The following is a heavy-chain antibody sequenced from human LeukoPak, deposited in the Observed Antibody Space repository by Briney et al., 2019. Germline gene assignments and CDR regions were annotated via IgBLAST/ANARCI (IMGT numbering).Heavy chain of an antibody. V-gene: IGHV3-23*01. D-gene: IGHD5-12*01. J-gene: IGHJ4*02. Sequence: GGSLRLSCAVSGFTFSSYAMGWVRQAPGKGLEWVSAISGSGGSTYYADSVKGRFTISRDNSKNTLYLQMNSLRAEDTAVYYCAKASSGYDIKFDYWGQGTLVTVSS. CDR2: ISGSGGST. CDR1: GFTFSSYA. CDR3: AKASSGYDIKFDY.